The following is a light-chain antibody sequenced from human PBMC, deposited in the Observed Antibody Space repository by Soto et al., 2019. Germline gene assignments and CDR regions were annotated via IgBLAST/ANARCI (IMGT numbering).Light chain of an antibody. Sequence: QSALTPPASVSGSPGQSITISCTGTSSDIGSYNLVSWYQQHPGKAPKVVIYDVTKPPSGVSDRFSGSRSGNTASLTISGLQAEDEADYYCRSYAGTSSLWVFGGGTKLTV. CDR1: SSDIGSYNL. CDR2: DVT. CDR3: RSYAGTSSLWV. J-gene: IGLJ3*02. V-gene: IGLV2-23*02.